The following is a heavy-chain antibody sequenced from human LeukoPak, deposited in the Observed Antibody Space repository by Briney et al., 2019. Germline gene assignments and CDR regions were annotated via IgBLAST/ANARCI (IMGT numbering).Heavy chain of an antibody. CDR2: IYHSGST. Sequence: SETLPLTCAVSGGSISSSNWWSWVRPPPGKGLEWIGEIYHSGSTNYNPSLKSRVTISVDKSKNQFSLKLSSVTAEDTAVYYCAREGSGRIVGATPDYWGQGTLVTVSS. CDR3: AREGSGRIVGATPDY. V-gene: IGHV4-4*02. D-gene: IGHD1-26*01. J-gene: IGHJ4*02. CDR1: GGSISSSNW.